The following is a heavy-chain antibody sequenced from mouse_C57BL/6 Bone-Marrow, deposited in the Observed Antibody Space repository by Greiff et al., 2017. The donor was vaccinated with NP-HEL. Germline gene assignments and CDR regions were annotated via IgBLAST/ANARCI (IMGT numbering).Heavy chain of an antibody. Sequence: VQLQQSGAELARPGSSVKLSCKASGYTFTSYGISWVKQRTGQGLEWIGEIYPRSGNTYYNEKFKGKATLTADKSSSTAYMELRRLTSEDSAVYFCAMHYSNFHYYAMDYWGQGTSVTVSS. CDR2: IYPRSGNT. D-gene: IGHD2-5*01. CDR1: GYTFTSYG. V-gene: IGHV1-81*01. CDR3: AMHYSNFHYYAMDY. J-gene: IGHJ4*01.